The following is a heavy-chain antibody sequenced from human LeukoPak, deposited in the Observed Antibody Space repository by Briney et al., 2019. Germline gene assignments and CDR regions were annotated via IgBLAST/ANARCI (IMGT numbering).Heavy chain of an antibody. J-gene: IGHJ6*03. CDR3: ARDFTFGYMDV. D-gene: IGHD3-10*01. Sequence: QSGGSLRLSCAASGFTFSSYSMNWVRQAPGKGLEWVSYISSSSSTIYYADSVKGRFTISRDNAKNSLYLQMNSLRAEDTAVYYCARDFTFGYMDVWGKGTTVTVSS. V-gene: IGHV3-48*01. CDR1: GFTFSSYS. CDR2: ISSSSSTI.